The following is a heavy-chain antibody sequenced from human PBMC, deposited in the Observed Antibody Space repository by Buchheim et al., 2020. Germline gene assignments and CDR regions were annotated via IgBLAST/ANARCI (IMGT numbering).Heavy chain of an antibody. CDR2: ISSSSSYI. J-gene: IGHJ4*02. V-gene: IGHV3-21*01. D-gene: IGHD6-19*01. CDR1: GFTFSNYR. Sequence: EVQLVESGGGLVKPGGSLRLSCAASGFTFSNYRMNWVRQAPGRGLEWVSSISSSSSYIYYADSVKGRFTISRDDAKNSLYLQMNSLRAEDTAVYYCARDRGAVATFDYWGQGTL. CDR3: ARDRGAVATFDY.